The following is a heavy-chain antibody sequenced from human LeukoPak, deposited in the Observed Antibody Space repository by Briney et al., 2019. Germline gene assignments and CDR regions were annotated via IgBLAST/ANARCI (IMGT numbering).Heavy chain of an antibody. V-gene: IGHV4-4*02. D-gene: IGHD5-12*01. CDR2: IYHSGST. Sequence: SETLSLTCAVSGGSISSSNWWSWVRQPPGKELEWIGEIYHSGSTNYNPSLKSRVTISVDKSKNQFSLKLSSVTAADTAVYYCARGVDIVATIHEYFQHWGQGTLVTVSS. CDR3: ARGVDIVATIHEYFQH. J-gene: IGHJ1*01. CDR1: GGSISSSNW.